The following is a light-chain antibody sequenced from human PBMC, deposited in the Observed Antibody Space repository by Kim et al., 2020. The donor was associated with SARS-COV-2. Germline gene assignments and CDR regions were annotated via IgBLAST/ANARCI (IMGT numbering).Light chain of an antibody. CDR1: QSVGSY. Sequence: LSPGERATLSCRASQSVGSYLIWYQQKPGQAPRLLIYDASNRATGIPARFSGSGSGTDFTLTISSLEPEDFAVYYCQQRANWPITFGQGTRLEIK. J-gene: IGKJ5*01. CDR2: DAS. V-gene: IGKV3-11*01. CDR3: QQRANWPIT.